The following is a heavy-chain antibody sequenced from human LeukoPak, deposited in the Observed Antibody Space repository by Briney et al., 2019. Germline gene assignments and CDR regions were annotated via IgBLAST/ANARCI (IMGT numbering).Heavy chain of an antibody. V-gene: IGHV3-7*05. D-gene: IGHD1-26*01. CDR2: INQDGSEK. CDR3: ARHGIYSFDY. Sequence: GGSLRLSCAASGFTFGSHWMSWVRQVPGKGLEWVAHINQDGSEKYYVDSVKARFPISRDRAKNSLYLQMNSLRAEDTAVYYCARHGIYSFDYWGRGTLVTVSS. J-gene: IGHJ4*02. CDR1: GFTFGSHW.